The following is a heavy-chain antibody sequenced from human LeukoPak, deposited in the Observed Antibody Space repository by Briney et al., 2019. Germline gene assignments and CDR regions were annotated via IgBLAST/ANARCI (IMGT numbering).Heavy chain of an antibody. J-gene: IGHJ4*02. D-gene: IGHD3-22*01. Sequence: ASVKVSCKASGYTFNGYYMHWVRQAPGQGLEWMGWINPKSGGTKYAQKFQGRVTMTRDTSISTAYLDLSRLRSDDTAMYYCARGDRGYYDSSVDYWGQGTLVTVSS. CDR3: ARGDRGYYDSSVDY. V-gene: IGHV1-2*02. CDR2: INPKSGGT. CDR1: GYTFNGYY.